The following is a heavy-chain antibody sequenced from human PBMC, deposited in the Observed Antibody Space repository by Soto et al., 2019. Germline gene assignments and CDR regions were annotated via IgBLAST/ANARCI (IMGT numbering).Heavy chain of an antibody. CDR1: GFVFSNYA. Sequence: GGSLRLSCAASGFVFSNYAISWVRQAPGKGLEWVSAISGSGGSTYYSDSVKGRFTISRDNSKNTVYLQMNSLRAEDTAVYHCAKPSYIFGVVVTGAFDYWGQGTLVTVSS. CDR3: AKPSYIFGVVVTGAFDY. CDR2: ISGSGGST. J-gene: IGHJ4*02. V-gene: IGHV3-23*01. D-gene: IGHD3-3*02.